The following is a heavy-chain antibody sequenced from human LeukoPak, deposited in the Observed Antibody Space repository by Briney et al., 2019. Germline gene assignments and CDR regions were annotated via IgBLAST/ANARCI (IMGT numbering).Heavy chain of an antibody. CDR1: GFTFSSYE. CDR3: TRHAEIVVAPFDP. D-gene: IGHD2-15*01. J-gene: IGHJ5*02. Sequence: GGSLRLSCAASGFTFSSYEMNWVRQAPGKGLEWVSYISSSGSTIYYADSVKGRFTISRDNAKNSLYLQMNSLRAEDTAVYYCTRHAEIVVAPFDPWGQGTLVTVSS. CDR2: ISSSGSTI. V-gene: IGHV3-48*03.